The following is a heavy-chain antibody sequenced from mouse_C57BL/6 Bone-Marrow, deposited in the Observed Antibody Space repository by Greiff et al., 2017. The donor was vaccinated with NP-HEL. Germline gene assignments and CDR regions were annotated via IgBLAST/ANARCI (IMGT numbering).Heavy chain of an antibody. D-gene: IGHD3-2*02. CDR3: ARFLLRLRAMDY. J-gene: IGHJ4*01. V-gene: IGHV7-3*01. Sequence: EVQLVESGGGLVQPGGSLSLSCAASGFTFTDYYMSWVRQPPGKALEWLGFIRNKANGYTTEYSASVKGRFTISRDNSQSILYLQMNALRAEDSATYYCARFLLRLRAMDYWGQGTSVTVSS. CDR1: GFTFTDYY. CDR2: IRNKANGYTT.